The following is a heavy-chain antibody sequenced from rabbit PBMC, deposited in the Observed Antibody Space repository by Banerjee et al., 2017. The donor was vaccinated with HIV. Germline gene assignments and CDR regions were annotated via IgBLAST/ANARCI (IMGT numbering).Heavy chain of an antibody. CDR3: ARTGAGYAGYNYDYYFDL. CDR1: GLDFSSDYD. D-gene: IGHD7-1*01. CDR2: IYNGDGST. Sequence: QEQLEESGGGLVKPGGSLTLTCKASGLDFSSDYDMCWVRQAPGKGLEWIACIYNGDGSTYYASWAKGRFTISKTSSTTVFLQMTSLTASDTATYFCARTGAGYAGYNYDYYFDLWGPGTLVTVS. J-gene: IGHJ4*01. V-gene: IGHV1S45*01.